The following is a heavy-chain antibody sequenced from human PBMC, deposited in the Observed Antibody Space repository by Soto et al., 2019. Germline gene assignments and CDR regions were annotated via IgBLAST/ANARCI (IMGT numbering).Heavy chain of an antibody. Sequence: SETLSLTCAVSGGSISSSDWWSWVRQPPGKGLEWIGEIYHSGSTNYNPSLKSRVTISVDKSKNQFSLKLSSVTAADTAVYYCARARGNLYSYSTLLDYWGQGTLVTVSS. V-gene: IGHV4-4*02. CDR1: GGSISSSDW. CDR2: IYHSGST. D-gene: IGHD5-18*01. CDR3: ARARGNLYSYSTLLDY. J-gene: IGHJ4*02.